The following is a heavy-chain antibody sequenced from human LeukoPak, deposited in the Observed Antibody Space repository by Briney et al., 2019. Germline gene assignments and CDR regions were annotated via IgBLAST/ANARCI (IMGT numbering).Heavy chain of an antibody. D-gene: IGHD6-13*01. V-gene: IGHV3-33*01. Sequence: GRSLRLSCAASGFPFRNYGMHWVRQAPGKGLEWVAVIWYDASNKYYADSVKGRFTISRDNSKNTLFLQMNSLRDDDTAVYYCVRGVGVSRFNYFDPWGQGTLVIVSS. CDR3: VRGVGVSRFNYFDP. CDR1: GFPFRNYG. J-gene: IGHJ5*02. CDR2: IWYDASNK.